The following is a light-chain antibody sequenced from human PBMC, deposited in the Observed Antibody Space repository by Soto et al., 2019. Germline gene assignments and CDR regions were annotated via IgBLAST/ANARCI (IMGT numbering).Light chain of an antibody. V-gene: IGKV1-39*01. Sequence: DIQMTQSPSSLSASVGDRVTITCRASQSISNYLNWYQQKPGKAPKLLIYTASSLQSGVPSRFSGSGSGTDFTLTISSLQPEDFATYSCQQSYTTLFTFGPRTNVDIK. CDR1: QSISNY. CDR3: QQSYTTLFT. CDR2: TAS. J-gene: IGKJ3*01.